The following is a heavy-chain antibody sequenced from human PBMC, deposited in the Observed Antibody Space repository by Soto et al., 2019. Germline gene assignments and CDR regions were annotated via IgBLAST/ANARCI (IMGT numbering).Heavy chain of an antibody. D-gene: IGHD3-10*01. CDR1: GGIFSTYA. J-gene: IGHJ4*02. Sequence: QVQLVQSGAEVKKPGSSVKVSCKASGGIFSTYAMSWLRQAPGQGLEWMGGIIPIFGTPNYVQRFQGRVTITADESTSTAYMELSRLRSEDTAVYYCARDRDDYGSGNYYNRIDFWGQGTLVTVSS. CDR2: IIPIFGTP. CDR3: ARDRDDYGSGNYYNRIDF. V-gene: IGHV1-69*01.